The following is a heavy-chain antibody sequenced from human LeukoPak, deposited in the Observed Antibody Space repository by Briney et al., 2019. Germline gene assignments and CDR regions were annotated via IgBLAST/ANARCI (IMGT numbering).Heavy chain of an antibody. Sequence: PGGSLRLSCAASGFTFSDYAMSWVRQAPGKGLEWVSVIYGGGSTYYADSVRGRFTISRDTFTNTVNLQMNSLRVEDTAVYYCASWPGGWYGEDSWGQGTLVTVSS. J-gene: IGHJ4*02. CDR2: IYGGGST. CDR3: ASWPGGWYGEDS. V-gene: IGHV3-53*01. D-gene: IGHD6-19*01. CDR1: GFTFSDYA.